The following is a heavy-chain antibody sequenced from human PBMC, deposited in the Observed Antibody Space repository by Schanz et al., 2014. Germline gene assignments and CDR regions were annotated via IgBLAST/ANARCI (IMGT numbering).Heavy chain of an antibody. CDR3: ARDQELKPPDVHNGMDV. D-gene: IGHD1-1*01. CDR2: IPFDASNK. Sequence: QLQLVESGGGVVQPGGSLTLSCVASGFTFKNYGIHWVRQALGKGLEWLTFIPFDASNKYYADSVKGRFTISRDNSKNTVYLQMDSLRSDDTAVYYCARDQELKPPDVHNGMDVWGQGTTVTVS. V-gene: IGHV3-30*02. J-gene: IGHJ6*02. CDR1: GFTFKNYG.